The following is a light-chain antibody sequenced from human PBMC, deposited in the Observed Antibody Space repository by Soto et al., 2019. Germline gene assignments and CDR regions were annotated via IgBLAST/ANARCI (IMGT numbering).Light chain of an antibody. CDR2: KAS. V-gene: IGKV1-5*03. CDR1: QSISSW. Sequence: DIQMTQSPSTVSASVGDRVTITCRASQSISSWLAWYQQKPGKAPKLLIYKASGLESGVPSRFSGSGSGTEFTLTISSLQSTDSATYYFQPYNTFTWTFGQGTNVEIK. CDR3: QPYNTFTWT. J-gene: IGKJ1*01.